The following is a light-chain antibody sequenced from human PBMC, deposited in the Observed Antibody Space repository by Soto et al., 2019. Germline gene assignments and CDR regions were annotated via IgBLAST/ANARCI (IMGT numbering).Light chain of an antibody. CDR2: KIS. V-gene: IGKV2-24*01. CDR1: QSLVHSDGNTY. Sequence: DVVMTQTPLSLSVAPGQPASISCKSSQSLVHSDGNTYLSWLHQRPGQPPRLLIYKISKRLPGVPERISGSGAGTEFTLKISRVEAEDVGIYYCMQATQFSWTFGQGTKVDIK. CDR3: MQATQFSWT. J-gene: IGKJ1*01.